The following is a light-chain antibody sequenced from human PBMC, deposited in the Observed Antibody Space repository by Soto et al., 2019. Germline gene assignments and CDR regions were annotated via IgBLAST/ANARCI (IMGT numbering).Light chain of an antibody. CDR2: ATY. Sequence: DIQMTQSPSSLSASVGDRVTITCRASQGINNYVAWFQQKPGRAPKSLIYATYRLQSGVPSKFSASGSGTEFILTINSLQPEDFATYYCQQYDTFPRTFGQRTKVEI. CDR1: QGINNY. CDR3: QQYDTFPRT. V-gene: IGKV1-16*02. J-gene: IGKJ1*01.